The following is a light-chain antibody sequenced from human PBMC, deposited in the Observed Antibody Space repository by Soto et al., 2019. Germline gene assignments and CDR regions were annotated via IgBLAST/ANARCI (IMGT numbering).Light chain of an antibody. V-gene: IGLV1-40*01. CDR3: QSYDNSLNIYV. Sequence: QSVLKQPPSVSGAPGQRVTISCTGSSSNIGAGYDVHWYQQLPGTAPKLLMYENTNRPIGVPDRFSGSKSGTSASLAITGLQAEDEADYYCQSYDNSLNIYVFGPGTKLTVL. J-gene: IGLJ1*01. CDR1: SSNIGAGYD. CDR2: ENT.